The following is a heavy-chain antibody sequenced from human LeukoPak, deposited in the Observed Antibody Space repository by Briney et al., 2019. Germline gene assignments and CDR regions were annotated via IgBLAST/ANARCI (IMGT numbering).Heavy chain of an antibody. Sequence: SETLSLTCTVSGGSISSGDYYWSWIRQPPGKGLEWIGYIYYSGSTYYNPSLKSRVTISVDTSKNQFSLKLSSVTAADTAVYYCARELGLYCSSTSCETYYMDVWGKGTTVTVSS. D-gene: IGHD2-2*01. CDR1: GGSISSGDYY. CDR2: IYYSGST. J-gene: IGHJ6*03. CDR3: ARELGLYCSSTSCETYYMDV. V-gene: IGHV4-30-4*08.